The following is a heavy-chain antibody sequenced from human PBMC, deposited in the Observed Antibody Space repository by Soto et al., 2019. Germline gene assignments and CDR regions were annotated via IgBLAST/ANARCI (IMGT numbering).Heavy chain of an antibody. CDR1: GYSFTDHY. CDR3: ARGKEIPDYWNFDL. J-gene: IGHJ2*01. CDR2: INPNSGGT. D-gene: IGHD2-2*02. Sequence: QVQLVQSGAEVKEPGASVKVSCKASGYSFTDHYMHWVRQAPGQGLEWMGWINPNSGGTKSAQQFQGRVTMTRATSVSTAYMEVNRLTFDDTAVYYCARGKEIPDYWNFDLWGRGSLVTVSS. V-gene: IGHV1-2*02.